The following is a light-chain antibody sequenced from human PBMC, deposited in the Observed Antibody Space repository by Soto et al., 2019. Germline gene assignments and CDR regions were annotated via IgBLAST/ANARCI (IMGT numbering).Light chain of an antibody. CDR1: SSDVGGYNL. Sequence: QSALTQPASVSGSPGQSITISCTGTSSDVGGYNLVSWSQLHPGKAPKLIIYEVTKRPSGISHRFSGSKSGTSATLGITGLQTGDEADYYCGTWESSLSIGVFGGGTKVTVL. CDR3: GTWESSLSIGV. V-gene: IGLV2-14*02. CDR2: EVT. J-gene: IGLJ2*01.